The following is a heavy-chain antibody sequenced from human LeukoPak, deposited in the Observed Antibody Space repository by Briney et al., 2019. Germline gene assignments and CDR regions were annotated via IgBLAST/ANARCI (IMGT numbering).Heavy chain of an antibody. D-gene: IGHD3-3*01. CDR1: GFTFSSYS. J-gene: IGHJ6*02. Sequence: PGGSLRLSCAASGFTFSSYSMNWVRQAPGKGLEWVSYISSSSSTIYYADSVKGRFTISRDNAKNSLYLQMNSLRDEGTAVYYCARVQAPRSTIFGVVTLVYYGMDVWGQGTTVTVSS. CDR2: ISSSSSTI. V-gene: IGHV3-48*02. CDR3: ARVQAPRSTIFGVVTLVYYGMDV.